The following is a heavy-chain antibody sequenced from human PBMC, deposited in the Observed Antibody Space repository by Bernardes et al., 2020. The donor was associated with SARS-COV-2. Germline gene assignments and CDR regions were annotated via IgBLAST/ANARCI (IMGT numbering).Heavy chain of an antibody. CDR1: GYTFTSYG. Sequence: ASVKVSCKASGYTFTSYGISWVRQAPGQGLEWMGWISAYNGNTNYAQKLQGRVTMTTDTSTSTAYMELRSLRSDDTAVYYCARDRSLGYYDILTGYYYYGMDVWGQGTTVTVSS. J-gene: IGHJ6*02. CDR2: ISAYNGNT. V-gene: IGHV1-18*04. D-gene: IGHD3-9*01. CDR3: ARDRSLGYYDILTGYYYYGMDV.